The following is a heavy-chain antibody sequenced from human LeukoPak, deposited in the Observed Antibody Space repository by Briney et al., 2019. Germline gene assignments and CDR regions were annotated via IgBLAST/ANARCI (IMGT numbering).Heavy chain of an antibody. CDR1: GFTFSSYA. Sequence: PGGSLRLSCAASGFTFSSYAMNWVRQAPGKGLEWVAFISYDGSNKYYADSVKGRFTISRDNSKNTLYLQMNSLRAEDTAVYYCAKAIAAIYYYYGMDVWGQGTTVTVSS. CDR3: AKAIAAIYYYYGMDV. D-gene: IGHD6-6*01. V-gene: IGHV3-30-3*01. J-gene: IGHJ6*02. CDR2: ISYDGSNK.